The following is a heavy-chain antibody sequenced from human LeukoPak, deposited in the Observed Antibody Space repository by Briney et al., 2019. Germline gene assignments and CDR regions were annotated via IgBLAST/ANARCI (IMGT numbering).Heavy chain of an antibody. V-gene: IGHV4-30-4*01. CDR2: IYYSGST. D-gene: IGHD5-18*01. CDR3: AREVRGYSYGYFDY. Sequence: SETLSLTCTVSGGSISSGDYYWSWIRQPPGKGLEWIGYIYYSGSTYYNPSLKSRVTISVDTSKNQFSLKLSSVTAADTAVYYCAREVRGYSYGYFDYWGQEPWSPSP. CDR1: GGSISSGDYY. J-gene: IGHJ4*01.